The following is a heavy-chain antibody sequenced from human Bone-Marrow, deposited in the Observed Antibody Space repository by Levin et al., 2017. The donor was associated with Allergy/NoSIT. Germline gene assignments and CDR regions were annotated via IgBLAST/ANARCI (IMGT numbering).Heavy chain of an antibody. J-gene: IGHJ4*02. D-gene: IGHD2-15*01. V-gene: IGHV4-39*01. CDR1: GGSISSSSYY. CDR3: ARFPSIRAYCSGGSCDSDGRDY. CDR2: IYYSGST. Sequence: SETLSLTCTVSGGSISSSSYYWGWIRQPPGKGLEWIGSIYYSGSTYYNPSLKSRVTISVDTSKNQFSLKLSSVTAADTAVYYCARFPSIRAYCSGGSCDSDGRDYWGQGTLVTVSS.